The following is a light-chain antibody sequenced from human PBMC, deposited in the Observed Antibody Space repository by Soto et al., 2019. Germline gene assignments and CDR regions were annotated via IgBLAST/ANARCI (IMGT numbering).Light chain of an antibody. CDR3: QQYNDEPWT. CDR1: QNFGNW. CDR2: DAS. J-gene: IGKJ1*01. V-gene: IGKV1-5*01. Sequence: DIRVTQSPSTLSASVGDRVTITCRASQNFGNWLAWYQQKPGKTPDLLIYDASILESGVPLRFSGSGSGTEFTLPISSLQTDDSATYYCQQYNDEPWTFGQGNKVEIK.